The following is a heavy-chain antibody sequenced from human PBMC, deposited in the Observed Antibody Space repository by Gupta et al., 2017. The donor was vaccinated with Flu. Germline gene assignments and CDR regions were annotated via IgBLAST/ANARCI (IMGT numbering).Heavy chain of an antibody. CDR3: ARYRGSTFDSFDM. CDR2: ISSSGSTI. V-gene: IGHV3-11*01. J-gene: IGHJ3*02. D-gene: IGHD3-16*01. CDR1: GFTFSDYY. Sequence: QVQLVESGGALVKPGGSLKLSCAASGFTFSDYYMSWIRQAPGKGLEWVSYISSSGSTIFYGVSVKGRFTISRDNARKSLYLQLNSLRAEDTAVYYCARYRGSTFDSFDMWGQGTMVTVSS.